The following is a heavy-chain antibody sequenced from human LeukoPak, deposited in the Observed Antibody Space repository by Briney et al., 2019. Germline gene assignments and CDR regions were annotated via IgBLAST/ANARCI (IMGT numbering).Heavy chain of an antibody. Sequence: SQTLSLTCTVSGGSISSGDYYWSWIRQPPGKGLEWIGYIYYSGSTYYNPSLKSRVTISVDTSKNQFSLKLSSVTAADTVVYYCARVYGGYGVFDYWGQGTLVTVSS. V-gene: IGHV4-30-4*01. J-gene: IGHJ4*02. CDR2: IYYSGST. D-gene: IGHD5-12*01. CDR1: GGSISSGDYY. CDR3: ARVYGGYGVFDY.